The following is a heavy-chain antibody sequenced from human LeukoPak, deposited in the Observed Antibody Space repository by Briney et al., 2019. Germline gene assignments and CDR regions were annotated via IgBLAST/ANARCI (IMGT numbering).Heavy chain of an antibody. CDR1: GGTFSSYA. D-gene: IGHD3-22*01. V-gene: IGHV1-69*05. J-gene: IGHJ4*02. CDR2: IIPILGTA. Sequence: SVKVSCKASGGTFSSYAISWVRQAPGQGLEWMGRIIPILGTANYAQKFQGRVTITTDESTSTAYMELSSLRSEDTAVYYCARNVYYYDSSGYYWGLFDYWGQGTLVTVSS. CDR3: ARNVYYYDSSGYYWGLFDY.